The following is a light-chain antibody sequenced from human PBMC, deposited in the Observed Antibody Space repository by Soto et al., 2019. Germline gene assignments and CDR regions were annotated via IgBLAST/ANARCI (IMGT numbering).Light chain of an antibody. CDR2: DAS. V-gene: IGKV3-15*01. CDR1: QSVGTK. CDR3: QQYNSYSWT. Sequence: IVMTQSPATLSVSPGERANLCCRASQSVGTKLAWYQQTPGQAPRLLIYDASSLESGVPSRFSGSGSGTEFTLTISSLQPDDFATYYCQQYNSYSWTFGQGTKVDIK. J-gene: IGKJ1*01.